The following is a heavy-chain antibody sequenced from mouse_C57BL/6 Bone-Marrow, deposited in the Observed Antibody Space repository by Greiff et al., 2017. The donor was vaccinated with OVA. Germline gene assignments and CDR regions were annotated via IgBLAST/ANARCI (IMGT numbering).Heavy chain of an antibody. J-gene: IGHJ2*01. D-gene: IGHD3-1*01. CDR1: GYAFSSSW. CDR2: IYPGDGDT. CDR3: ARWAYFDY. Sequence: LVEPGASVKISCKASGYAFSSSWMNWVKQRPGKGLEWIGRIYPGDGDTNYNGKFKGKATLTADKSSSTAYMQLSSLTSEDSAVYFCARWAYFDYWGQGTTLTVSS. V-gene: IGHV1-82*01.